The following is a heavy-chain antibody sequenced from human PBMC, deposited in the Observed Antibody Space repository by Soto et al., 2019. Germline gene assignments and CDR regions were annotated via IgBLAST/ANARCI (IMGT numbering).Heavy chain of an antibody. CDR3: ARSHVDIVATIKWAVGDDY. J-gene: IGHJ4*02. CDR2: ISAYNGNT. Sequence: QVQLVQSGAEVKKPGASVKVSCKASGYTFTSYGISWVRQAPGQGLEWMGWISAYNGNTNYAQKLQGRVTMTTDSSTSTAYMELRSLRSDDTAVYYCARSHVDIVATIKWAVGDDYWGQGTLVTVSS. V-gene: IGHV1-18*01. CDR1: GYTFTSYG. D-gene: IGHD5-12*01.